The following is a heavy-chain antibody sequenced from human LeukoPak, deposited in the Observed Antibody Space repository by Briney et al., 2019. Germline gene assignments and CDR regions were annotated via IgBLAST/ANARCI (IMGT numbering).Heavy chain of an antibody. CDR1: GFTFSSYA. D-gene: IGHD1-7*01. Sequence: GGSLRLSCAASGFTFSSYATSWVRQAPGKGLEWVSAISGSGGSTYYADSVKGRFTISRDNSKNTLYLQMNSLRAEDTAVYYCAKGGGYNWNYGHYWGQGTLVTVSS. CDR3: AKGGGYNWNYGHY. CDR2: ISGSGGST. V-gene: IGHV3-23*01. J-gene: IGHJ4*02.